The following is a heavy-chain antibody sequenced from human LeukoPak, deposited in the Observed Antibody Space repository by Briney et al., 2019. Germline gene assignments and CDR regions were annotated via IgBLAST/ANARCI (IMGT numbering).Heavy chain of an antibody. CDR2: IYYSGST. J-gene: IGHJ5*02. CDR3: ARQTDILTGSIFWFDP. D-gene: IGHD3-9*01. CDR1: GFTFSSYSMN. V-gene: IGHV4-39*01. Sequence: GSLRLSCAASGFTFSSYSMNWVRQPPGKGLEWIGSIYYSGSTYYNPSLKSRVTISVDTSKNQFSLKLSSVTAADTAVYYCARQTDILTGSIFWFDPWGQGTLVTVSS.